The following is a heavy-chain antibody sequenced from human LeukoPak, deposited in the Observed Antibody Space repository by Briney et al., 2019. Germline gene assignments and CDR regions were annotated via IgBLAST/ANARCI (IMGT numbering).Heavy chain of an antibody. CDR3: AKYNVVVPAARGAFDY. J-gene: IGHJ4*02. D-gene: IGHD2-2*01. Sequence: QPGRSLRLSCAASGFTFSNYAMHWVRQAPGKGLEWVSAISDSGGSTYYADSVKGRFTISRDNSKNTLYLQMNSLRAEDTAVYYCAKYNVVVPAARGAFDYWGQGTLVTVSS. CDR2: ISDSGGST. CDR1: GFTFSNYA. V-gene: IGHV3-23*01.